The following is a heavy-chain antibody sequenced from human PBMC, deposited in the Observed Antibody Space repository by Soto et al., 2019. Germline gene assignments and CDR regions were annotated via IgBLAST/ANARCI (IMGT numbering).Heavy chain of an antibody. J-gene: IGHJ5*01. CDR2: IIPVVGTA. CDR3: SFASSPAFDF. D-gene: IGHD6-25*01. V-gene: IGHV1-69*06. Sequence: QVQLVQSGAEVKKPGSSVKVSCKASGGTFSSYTFSGVRQAPGQGLEWMGGIIPVVGTANYAQKFQGRVTITADKSTSKAFLELSSLRSEDTAVYYCSFASSPAFDFWGQGTLVTVSS. CDR1: GGTFSSYT.